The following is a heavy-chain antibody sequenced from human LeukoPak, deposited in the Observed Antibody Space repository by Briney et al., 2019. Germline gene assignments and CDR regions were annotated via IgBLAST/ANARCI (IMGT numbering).Heavy chain of an antibody. D-gene: IGHD3-10*01. J-gene: IGHJ4*02. Sequence: SVKVSCKASGGTFITYAIIWVRQAPGQGLEYMGGIIPIFGTATYAQKFQGRVTITADKSTSTAYMELGSLRSEDTAVYYCAKAAKESYYYTSGTYSAYWGQGTLVTVSS. CDR3: AKAAKESYYYTSGTYSAY. CDR2: IIPIFGTA. CDR1: GGTFITYA. V-gene: IGHV1-69*06.